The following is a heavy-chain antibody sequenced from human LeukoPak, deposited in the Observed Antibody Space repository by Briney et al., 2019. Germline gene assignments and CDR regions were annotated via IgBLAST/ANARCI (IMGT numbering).Heavy chain of an antibody. J-gene: IGHJ4*02. V-gene: IGHV1-3*01. Sequence: ASVKVSCKASGYTFTSYAMHWVRQAPGQRLEWMGWINAGNGNTKYSQKFQGRVTITRDTSASTAYMELSSLRSEDTAVYYCARDWGELTPLGYWGQGTLVTVSS. CDR1: GYTFTSYA. CDR3: ARDWGELTPLGY. D-gene: IGHD1-26*01. CDR2: INAGNGNT.